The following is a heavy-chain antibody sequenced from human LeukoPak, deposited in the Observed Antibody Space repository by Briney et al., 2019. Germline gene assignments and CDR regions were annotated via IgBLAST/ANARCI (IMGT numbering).Heavy chain of an antibody. D-gene: IGHD3-22*01. CDR2: ISYDGSSK. Sequence: GGSLRLSCAAFGFTFSSYAMHWVRQAPGKGLEWVAVISYDGSSKYYADSVKGRFTISRDNSKNMLYLQMGSLRAEDRAVYYCSRVYYDGSGGAFDIWGQGTMVTVS. J-gene: IGHJ3*02. CDR3: SRVYYDGSGGAFDI. CDR1: GFTFSSYA. V-gene: IGHV3-30-3*01.